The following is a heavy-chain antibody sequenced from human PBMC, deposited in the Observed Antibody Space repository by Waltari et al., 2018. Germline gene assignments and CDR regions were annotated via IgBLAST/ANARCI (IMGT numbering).Heavy chain of an antibody. D-gene: IGHD5-12*01. CDR1: GGSIDTPKHY. Sequence: QLQLQESGPGPAKPSETLSLTCSVYGGSIDTPKHYWSWIRQPPGQGLEWIGTISYAGTTYTNPSLRSRLTMSRDTSKNQLSLTLGSTTAADTAVYYCATYIGASVGTAAFDVWGQGTMVTVSS. CDR2: ISYAGTT. J-gene: IGHJ3*01. CDR3: ATYIGASVGTAAFDV. V-gene: IGHV4-39*01.